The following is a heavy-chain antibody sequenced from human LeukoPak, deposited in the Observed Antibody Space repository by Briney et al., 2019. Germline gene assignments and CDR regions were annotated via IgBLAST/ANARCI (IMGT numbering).Heavy chain of an antibody. D-gene: IGHD1-26*01. J-gene: IGHJ3*02. CDR3: ARDGGSYFGAFDI. Sequence: SVKVSCKASGGTLSSYAISWVRQAPGQGLEWMGRIIPILGIANYAQKFQGRVTITADKSTSTAYMELSSLRSEDTAVYYCARDGGSYFGAFDIWGQGTMVTVSS. V-gene: IGHV1-69*04. CDR2: IIPILGIA. CDR1: GGTLSSYA.